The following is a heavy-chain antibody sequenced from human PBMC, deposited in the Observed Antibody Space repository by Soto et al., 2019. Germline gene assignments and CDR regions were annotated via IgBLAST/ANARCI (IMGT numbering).Heavy chain of an antibody. J-gene: IGHJ4*02. Sequence: EVQLVESGGGLVQSGGSLRLTCAASGFTFNKYTMNWVRQAPGKGLEWLSYISGGGGTMFYADSVKGRVTISRDNAKNSLYRQRDSLRAEDTAVYYCARDKSGSYSIDYWGQGTLVTVSS. CDR1: GFTFNKYT. CDR2: ISGGGGTM. D-gene: IGHD1-26*01. V-gene: IGHV3-48*04. CDR3: ARDKSGSYSIDY.